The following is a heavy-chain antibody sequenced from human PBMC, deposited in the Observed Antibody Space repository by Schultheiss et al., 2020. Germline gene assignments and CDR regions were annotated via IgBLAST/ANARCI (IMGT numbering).Heavy chain of an antibody. CDR3: ARDQYYYDSSGQTYYFDY. CDR2: IRYDGSNK. Sequence: GGSLRLSCAASGFTFSSYGMHWVRQAPGKGLEWVAFIRYDGSNKYYADSVKGRFTISRDNSKNTLYLQMNSLRAEDTAVYYCARDQYYYDSSGQTYYFDYWGQGTLVTVSS. CDR1: GFTFSSYG. J-gene: IGHJ4*02. V-gene: IGHV3-30*02. D-gene: IGHD3-22*01.